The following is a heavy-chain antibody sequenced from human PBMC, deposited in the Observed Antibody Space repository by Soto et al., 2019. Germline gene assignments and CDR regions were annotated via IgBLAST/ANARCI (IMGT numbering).Heavy chain of an antibody. V-gene: IGHV4-34*01. J-gene: IGHJ1*01. Sequence: SETLSLTCAVYGGSFSNYYCSWIRQPPGKGLEWIGEINHSGSTNYNPSLKSRVTISVDTSKNQFSLNLSSVTAADTAVYYCARGGRQQLLVRQYFQHWGQGTLVTVS. CDR1: GGSFSNYY. D-gene: IGHD6-13*01. CDR2: INHSGST. CDR3: ARGGRQQLLVRQYFQH.